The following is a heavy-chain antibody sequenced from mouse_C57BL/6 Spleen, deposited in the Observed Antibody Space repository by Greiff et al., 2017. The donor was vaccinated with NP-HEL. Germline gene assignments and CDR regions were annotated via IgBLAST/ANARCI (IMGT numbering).Heavy chain of an antibody. CDR3: ARDWDGDYFDY. CDR2: IDPSDSYT. V-gene: IGHV1-50*01. J-gene: IGHJ2*01. CDR1: GYTFTSYW. D-gene: IGHD4-1*01. Sequence: QVHVKQPGAELVKPGASVKLSCKASGYTFTSYWMQWVKQRPGQGLEWIGEIDPSDSYTNYNQKFKGKATLTVDTSSSTAYMQLSSLTSEDSAVYYCARDWDGDYFDYWGKGTTLTVSS.